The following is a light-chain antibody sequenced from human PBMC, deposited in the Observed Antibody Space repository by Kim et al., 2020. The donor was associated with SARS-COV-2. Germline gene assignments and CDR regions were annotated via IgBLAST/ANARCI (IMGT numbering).Light chain of an antibody. Sequence: QKVTIPSTGSTSNIGNNYVSWDQHLPGTAPNLLIYDNSKRPSGIPARFSGSKSGTSATLGITGLQPGDEADYYCGTWDGGLSAACVFGGGTQLTVL. CDR3: GTWDGGLSAACV. CDR1: TSNIGNNY. CDR2: DNS. J-gene: IGLJ3*02. V-gene: IGLV1-51*01.